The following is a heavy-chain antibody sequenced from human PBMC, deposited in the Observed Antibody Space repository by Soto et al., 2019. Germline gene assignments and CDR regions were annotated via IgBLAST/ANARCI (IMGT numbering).Heavy chain of an antibody. CDR1: GFTFSDHY. D-gene: IGHD1-20*01. Sequence: EVQLVESGGGLVQPGGSLRLSCAVSGFTFSDHYMDWVRQAPGKGLEWVGRSTNKRSGYVTQYAASVRDRFTISRDESKSSLYLQMNSLTAEDTALYYCARRFNSLDIWGQGTMVTVSS. J-gene: IGHJ3*02. V-gene: IGHV3-72*01. CDR3: ARRFNSLDI. CDR2: STNKRSGYVT.